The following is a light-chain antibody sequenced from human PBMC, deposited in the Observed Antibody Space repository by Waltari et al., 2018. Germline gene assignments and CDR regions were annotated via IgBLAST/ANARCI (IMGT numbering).Light chain of an antibody. J-gene: IGKJ1*01. CDR2: KAS. Sequence: DIQMTQSPSTLSASVGDRVTITCRASQSISSLLAWYQQKPGKAPKLLIYKASSLENGGPSRFSGSGSGTEFTLTISSLQPDDFATYYCQQYNSYSWTFGQGTKVEIK. CDR1: QSISSL. CDR3: QQYNSYSWT. V-gene: IGKV1-5*03.